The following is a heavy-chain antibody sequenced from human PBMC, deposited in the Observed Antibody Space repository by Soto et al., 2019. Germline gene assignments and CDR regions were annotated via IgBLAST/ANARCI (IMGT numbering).Heavy chain of an antibody. V-gene: IGHV3-74*01. CDR3: ARDRGRDGYNYYYYYGMDV. D-gene: IGHD2-21*01. CDR1: GFTFSSYW. J-gene: IGHJ6*02. CDR2: INSDGSST. Sequence: GGSLRLSCAASGFTFSSYWMHWVRQAPGKGLVWVSRINSDGSSTSYADSVKGRFTISRDNAKNTLYLQMNSLRAEDTAVYYCARDRGRDGYNYYYYYGMDVWGQGTTVTVSS.